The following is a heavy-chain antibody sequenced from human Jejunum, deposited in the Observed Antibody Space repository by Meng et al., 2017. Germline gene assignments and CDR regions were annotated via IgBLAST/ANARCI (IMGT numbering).Heavy chain of an antibody. D-gene: IGHD3-10*01. CDR1: ISSGGYY. CDR3: ASGSVFIRLFDQ. Sequence: ISSGGYYWSWIRQHPGKGLEWIGYIYYSGTTSYNPSLKSRVNISVETSKNQFSLKLTSVTAADTAVYYCASGSVFIRLFDQWGQGTLVTVSS. CDR2: IYYSGTT. V-gene: IGHV4-31*02. J-gene: IGHJ4*02.